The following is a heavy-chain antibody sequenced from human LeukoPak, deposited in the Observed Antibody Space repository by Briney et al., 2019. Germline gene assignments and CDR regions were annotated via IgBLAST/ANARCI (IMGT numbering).Heavy chain of an antibody. CDR3: AGDTKTYYYGSGSYYNYGMDV. CDR1: GGSISSGDHY. V-gene: IGHV4-61*08. Sequence: SETLSLTCSVSGGSISSGDHYWSWIRQPPGKGLEWIGYIYYSGSTNYNPSLKSRVTISVDTSKNQFSLKLSSVTAADTAVYYCAGDTKTYYYGSGSYYNYGMDVWGQGTTVTVSS. J-gene: IGHJ6*02. D-gene: IGHD3-10*01. CDR2: IYYSGST.